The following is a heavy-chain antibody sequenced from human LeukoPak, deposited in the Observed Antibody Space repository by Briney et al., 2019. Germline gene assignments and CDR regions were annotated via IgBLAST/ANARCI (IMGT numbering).Heavy chain of an antibody. V-gene: IGHV4-38-2*01. Sequence: SETLSLTCAVSGYSISSGYYWGWIRQPPGKGLEWIGTIYHSGGTYYNPSLKGRVTISVDTSKNQFSLKLRSVTAADTAVYYCARRTPVLRSGTSSNWFDPWGQGTLVTVSS. CDR2: IYHSGGT. D-gene: IGHD2-15*01. CDR1: GYSISSGYY. J-gene: IGHJ5*02. CDR3: ARRTPVLRSGTSSNWFDP.